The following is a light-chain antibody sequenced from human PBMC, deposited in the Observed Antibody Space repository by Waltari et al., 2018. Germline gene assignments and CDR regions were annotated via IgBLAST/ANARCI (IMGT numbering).Light chain of an antibody. J-gene: IGKJ2*01. CDR1: QSIMSW. V-gene: IGKV1-5*03. CDR2: KAS. CDR3: QQYNTDYT. Sequence: DVQMTQSPSTLSASVGDTVSITCRASQSIMSWLAWYQQKAGKAPKVLISKASTLESGVPLRFSGSESGTEFTLTISNLQPDDFATYYCQQYNTDYTFGQGTILEIK.